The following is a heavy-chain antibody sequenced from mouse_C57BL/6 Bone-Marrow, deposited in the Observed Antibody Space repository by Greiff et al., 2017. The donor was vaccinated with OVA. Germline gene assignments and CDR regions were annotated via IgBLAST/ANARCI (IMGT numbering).Heavy chain of an antibody. CDR2: IYPRSGNT. V-gene: IGHV1-81*01. D-gene: IGHD2-3*01. J-gene: IGHJ2*01. Sequence: VQLQQSGAELARPGASVKLSCKASGYTFTSYGISWVKQRTGQGLEWIGEIYPRSGNTYYNEKFKGKATLTADKSSSTAYMELRSLTSEDSAVYFCARRGYDHRGWYFDYWGQGTTLTVSS. CDR3: ARRGYDHRGWYFDY. CDR1: GYTFTSYG.